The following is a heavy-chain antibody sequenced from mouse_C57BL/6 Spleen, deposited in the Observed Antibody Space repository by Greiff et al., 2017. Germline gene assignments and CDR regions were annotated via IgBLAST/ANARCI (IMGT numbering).Heavy chain of an antibody. D-gene: IGHD2-2*01. CDR3: ARDGGYNYAMDY. Sequence: EVKLQESGPELVKPGDSVKISCKASGYSFTGYFMNWVMQSHGKSLEWIGRINPYNGDTFYNQKFKGKATLTVDKSSSTAHMELRSLTSEDSAVYYCARDGGYNYAMDYWGQGTSVTVSS. CDR1: GYSFTGYF. CDR2: INPYNGDT. V-gene: IGHV1-20*01. J-gene: IGHJ4*01.